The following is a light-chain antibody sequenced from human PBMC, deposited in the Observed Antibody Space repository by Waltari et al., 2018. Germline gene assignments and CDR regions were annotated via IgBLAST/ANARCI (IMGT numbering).Light chain of an antibody. V-gene: IGKV1-39*01. Sequence: DIQMTQSPSSLSASVRDRVTINCRAGQSIKNYVNWYQQKPGKAPTLLVYAASSLQSGVPSRFSGSGSETEFILTINSLQPEDFGTYYCQQSFSIPYTFGQGTRLEIK. CDR3: QQSFSIPYT. CDR1: QSIKNY. CDR2: AAS. J-gene: IGKJ2*01.